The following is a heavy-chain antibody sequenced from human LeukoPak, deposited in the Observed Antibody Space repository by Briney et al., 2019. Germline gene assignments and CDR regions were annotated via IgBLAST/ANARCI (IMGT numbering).Heavy chain of an antibody. J-gene: IGHJ5*02. CDR3: ARDQGAVAGIDP. D-gene: IGHD6-19*01. CDR1: GASISTIISY. CDR2: IYYSGTT. Sequence: SETLSLTCTVSGASISTIISYWGWIRQTPGKGLEWIGSIYYSGTTYYNPSLESRVTISVDTSKNQFSVKLTSVTAADTAVYYCARDQGAVAGIDPWGQGTLVTVSS. V-gene: IGHV4-39*07.